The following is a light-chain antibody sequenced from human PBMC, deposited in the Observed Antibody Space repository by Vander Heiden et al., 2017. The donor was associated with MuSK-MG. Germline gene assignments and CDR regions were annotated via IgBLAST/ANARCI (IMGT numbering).Light chain of an antibody. Sequence: EIVLTQSPGTLSLSPGERATLSCRASQSVSSSYLAWYQQKPGQAPRLLIYGASSRATGIPDRFSGSGSGTDFTLTISRLEPEDFAVYYWQQYCSSRTFGQGTRLEIK. CDR3: QQYCSSRT. CDR2: GAS. V-gene: IGKV3-20*01. J-gene: IGKJ5*01. CDR1: QSVSSSY.